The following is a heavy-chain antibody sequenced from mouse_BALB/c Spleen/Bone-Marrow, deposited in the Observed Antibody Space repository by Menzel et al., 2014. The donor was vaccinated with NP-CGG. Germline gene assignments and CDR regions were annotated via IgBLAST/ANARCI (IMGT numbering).Heavy chain of an antibody. CDR2: ISNGSSPI. CDR3: ARKGAMITHYYAMDY. D-gene: IGHD2-4*01. CDR1: GFTFSSFG. J-gene: IGHJ4*01. V-gene: IGHV5-17*02. Sequence: EVMLVESGGGLVQPGGSRKLSCAASGFTFSSFGMHWVRQAPEKGLEWVAYISNGSSPIYYADPVKGRFTISRDNPKNTLFLQMTSLRSEDTAMYYCARKGAMITHYYAMDYWGQGTSVTVSS.